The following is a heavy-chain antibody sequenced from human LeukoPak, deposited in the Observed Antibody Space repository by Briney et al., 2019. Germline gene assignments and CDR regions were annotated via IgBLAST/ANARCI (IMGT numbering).Heavy chain of an antibody. V-gene: IGHV1-18*01. J-gene: IGHJ6*02. CDR3: ARDLSPVACTNGVCYLHYYYYGMDV. D-gene: IGHD2-8*01. CDR1: GYTFTSYG. Sequence: ASVKVSCKASGYTFTSYGISWVRQAPGQGLEWMGWISAYNGNTNYAQKLQGRVTMTTDTSTSTAYMELRSLRSDDTAVYYCARDLSPVACTNGVCYLHYYYYGMDVWGQGTTVTVSS. CDR2: ISAYNGNT.